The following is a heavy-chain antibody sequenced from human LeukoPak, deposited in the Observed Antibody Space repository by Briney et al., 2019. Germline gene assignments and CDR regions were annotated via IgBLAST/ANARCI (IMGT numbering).Heavy chain of an antibody. Sequence: PSETLSLTCTVSGGSIGSSTYYWSWIRQPPGKGLEWIGYIYYSGNTDYNPSLKSRVTISVDTSKNQFSLNLISMTAADTAVYYCARKSSTNWSFDHWGQGTLVTVSS. D-gene: IGHD6-13*01. V-gene: IGHV4-61*05. CDR1: GGSIGSSTYY. CDR2: IYYSGNT. J-gene: IGHJ4*02. CDR3: ARKSSTNWSFDH.